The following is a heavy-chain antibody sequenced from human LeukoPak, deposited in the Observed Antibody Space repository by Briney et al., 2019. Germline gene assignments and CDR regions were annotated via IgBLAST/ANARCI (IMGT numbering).Heavy chain of an antibody. CDR2: IKQDGSER. CDR1: GFTFSNYA. D-gene: IGHD3-3*01. Sequence: GGSPRLSCAASGFTFSNYAMSWVRQAPGKGLEWVANIKQDGSERNYVDSVKGRFTISRDNAKNSLSLQMNSLRAEDTAVYYCAREGVAYPFDYWGPGTLVTVSS. V-gene: IGHV3-7*01. CDR3: AREGVAYPFDY. J-gene: IGHJ4*02.